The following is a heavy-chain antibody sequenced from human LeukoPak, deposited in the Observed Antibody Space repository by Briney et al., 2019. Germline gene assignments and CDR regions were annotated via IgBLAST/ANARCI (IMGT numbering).Heavy chain of an antibody. D-gene: IGHD3-10*01. Sequence: GGSLRLSCAASGFTFSSYSMNWVRQAPGKGLEWVSYISSSSSTIYYADSVKGRFTISRDNAKNSLYLQMNSLRAEDTAVYYCAKVMSGSGSFAAFDIWGQGTMVTVSS. V-gene: IGHV3-48*01. J-gene: IGHJ3*02. CDR3: AKVMSGSGSFAAFDI. CDR2: ISSSSSTI. CDR1: GFTFSSYS.